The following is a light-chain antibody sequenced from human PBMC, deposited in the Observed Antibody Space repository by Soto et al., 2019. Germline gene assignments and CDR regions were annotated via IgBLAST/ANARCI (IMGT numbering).Light chain of an antibody. Sequence: EIVLTQSPATLSLSPGERATLSCMASQSVSSYLAWSQQKPGQAPRLLIYDASNRATGVPARFSGSGSGTDFTLTISSLEPEDFAVYYCQQRSNWPLTFGGGTKVEIK. J-gene: IGKJ4*01. CDR1: QSVSSY. CDR2: DAS. CDR3: QQRSNWPLT. V-gene: IGKV3-11*01.